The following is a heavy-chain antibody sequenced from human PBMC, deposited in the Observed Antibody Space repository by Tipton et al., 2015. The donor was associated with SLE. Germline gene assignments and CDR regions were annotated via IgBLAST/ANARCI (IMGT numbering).Heavy chain of an antibody. V-gene: IGHV4-34*01. CDR3: ARYQGAVAIDY. D-gene: IGHD6-19*01. Sequence: TLSLTCAVYGGSFSGYYWSWIRQPPGKGLEWIGEINHSGSTNYNPSLKSRATISVDTSKNQFSLKLSSVTAADTAVYYCARYQGAVAIDYWGQGTLVTVSS. CDR1: GGSFSGYY. J-gene: IGHJ4*02. CDR2: INHSGST.